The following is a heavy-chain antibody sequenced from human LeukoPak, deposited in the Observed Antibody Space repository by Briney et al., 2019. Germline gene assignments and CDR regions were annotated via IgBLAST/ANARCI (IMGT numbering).Heavy chain of an antibody. D-gene: IGHD3-3*01. V-gene: IGHV3-23*01. CDR3: AKIGSDFWSGYPPLGFFDY. CDR2: ISGSGGST. CDR1: GFTFSSYA. J-gene: IGHJ4*02. Sequence: GGSLRLSCAASGFTFSSYAMSWVRQAPGKGLEWVSAISGSGGSTYYADSVKGRFTISRDNSKNTLYLQMNSLRAEDTAAYYCAKIGSDFWSGYPPLGFFDYWGQGTLVTVSS.